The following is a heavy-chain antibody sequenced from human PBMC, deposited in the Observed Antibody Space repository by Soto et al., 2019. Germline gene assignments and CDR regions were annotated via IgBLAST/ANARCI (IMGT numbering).Heavy chain of an antibody. D-gene: IGHD6-6*01. V-gene: IGHV3-11*01. J-gene: IGHJ6*03. CDR3: ARDASSSSIYYYYMDV. CDR1: GFTFSDYY. CDR2: ISSSGSTI. Sequence: GGSLRLSCAASGFTFSDYYMSWIRQAPGKGLEWVSYISSSGSTIYYADSVKGRFTISRDNAKNSLYLQMNSLRAEDTAVYYCARDASSSSIYYYYMDVWGKGTTVTVSS.